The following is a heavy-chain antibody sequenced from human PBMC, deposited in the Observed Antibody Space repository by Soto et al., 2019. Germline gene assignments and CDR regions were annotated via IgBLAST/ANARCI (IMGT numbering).Heavy chain of an antibody. CDR3: ARVQRGSMIGYKWLGY. Sequence: ASVKVSCKASGYTFTSYDINWVRQATGQGLEWMGWMNPNSGNTGYAQKFQGRVTMTRNTSISTAYMELSSLRSEDTAVYYCARVQRGSMIGYKWLGYWGQGTLVTVSS. J-gene: IGHJ4*02. D-gene: IGHD3-22*01. CDR1: GYTFTSYD. CDR2: MNPNSGNT. V-gene: IGHV1-8*01.